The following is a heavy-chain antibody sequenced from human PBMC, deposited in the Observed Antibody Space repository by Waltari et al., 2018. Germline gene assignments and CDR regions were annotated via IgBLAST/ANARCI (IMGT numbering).Heavy chain of an antibody. CDR2: INQRGSDK. CDR1: GFTFTTNW. J-gene: IGHJ4*02. D-gene: IGHD3-3*01. V-gene: IGHV3-7*03. CDR3: ARTIRFWSGYPNDY. Sequence: EVQLVESGGGLVQPGGSLRLSCAASGFTFTTNWMGWIRQAPGKGLEWVANINQRGSDKYYVDSVKGRFTISRDNAKNSLYLQMNSLRVEDTAVYYCARTIRFWSGYPNDYWGQGTLVTVSS.